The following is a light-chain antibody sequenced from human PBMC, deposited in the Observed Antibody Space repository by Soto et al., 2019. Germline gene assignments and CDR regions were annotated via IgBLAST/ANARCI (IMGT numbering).Light chain of an antibody. CDR3: VSYTSSTTYV. V-gene: IGLV2-14*03. Sequence: QSVLTQPASVSDSPGQSIIISCTGTSSDVGGSNFVSWYQQHPGKPPKLIIYDVANRPSGVSNRFSGSKSGSTASLIISRLQTEDEADYYCVSYTSSTTYVFGTGTKVTVL. J-gene: IGLJ1*01. CDR2: DVA. CDR1: SSDVGGSNF.